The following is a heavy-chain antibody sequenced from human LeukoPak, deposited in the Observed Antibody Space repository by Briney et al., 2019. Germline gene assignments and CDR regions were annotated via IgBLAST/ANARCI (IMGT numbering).Heavy chain of an antibody. V-gene: IGHV4-34*01. CDR2: INHSGST. Sequence: SETLSLTCAVYGGSFSGYYWSWIRQPPGKGLEWIGEINHSGSTNYNPSLKSRVTISVDTSKNQFSLKLSSVTAADTAVYYCARVRYNWNRDFDYWGQGTLVTVSS. D-gene: IGHD1-20*01. CDR1: GGSFSGYY. J-gene: IGHJ4*02. CDR3: ARVRYNWNRDFDY.